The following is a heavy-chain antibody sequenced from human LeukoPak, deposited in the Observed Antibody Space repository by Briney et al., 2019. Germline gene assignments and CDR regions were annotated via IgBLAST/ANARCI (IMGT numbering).Heavy chain of an antibody. Sequence: GRSLRLSCAASGFTFSSFAMTWVRQAPGKGLEWVSTISGRDGRTYYADSVKGRFTISRDNSKNTLYLQMNSLRAEDTAIYYCAKDQFIANNWFDLWGQGTLVTVSS. CDR3: AKDQFIANNWFDL. CDR1: GFTFSSFA. D-gene: IGHD5-24*01. V-gene: IGHV3-23*01. J-gene: IGHJ5*02. CDR2: ISGRDGRT.